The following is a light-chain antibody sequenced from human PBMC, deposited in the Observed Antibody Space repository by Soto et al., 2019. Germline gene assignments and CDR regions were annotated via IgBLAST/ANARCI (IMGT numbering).Light chain of an antibody. CDR3: KSYTSRSTYV. V-gene: IGLV2-14*03. Sequence: LAQPSPRSGAPGQSITLSRPGTNRDVGGYNSVSWYQHHPGKAPKLMIYDVSNRSSGVSSRFSGSKSDNTASLTISGLQAEDEADYYCKSYTSRSTYVFGTGTKVTVL. CDR1: NRDVGGYNS. J-gene: IGLJ1*01. CDR2: DVS.